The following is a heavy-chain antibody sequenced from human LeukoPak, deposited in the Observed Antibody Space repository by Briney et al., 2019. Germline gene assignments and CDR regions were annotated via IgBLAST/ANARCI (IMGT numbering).Heavy chain of an antibody. D-gene: IGHD2-2*01. CDR2: IYRSGTT. V-gene: IGHV4-30-2*01. CDR3: ARGDQGIDY. J-gene: IGHJ4*02. Sequence: KGLEWIGNIYRSGTTYYNPSLKSRVTISLDRSKNQFSLKLSSVTAADTAVYHCARGDQGIDYWGQGTLVTVSS.